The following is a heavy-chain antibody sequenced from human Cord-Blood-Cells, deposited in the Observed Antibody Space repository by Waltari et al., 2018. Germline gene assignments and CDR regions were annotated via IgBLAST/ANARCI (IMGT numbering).Heavy chain of an antibody. V-gene: IGHV4-30-4*08. CDR1: GGSISSGDYY. Sequence: QVQLQESGPGLVKPSQTLSLTCTVSGGSISSGDYYWSWIRQPPGKGLEWIGYIYYSGSTYDNPSLKSRVTISVDTSKNQFSLKLSSVTAADTAVYYCARGPDFEYSSSYYYYGMDVWGQGTTVTVSS. CDR3: ARGPDFEYSSSYYYYGMDV. CDR2: IYYSGST. D-gene: IGHD6-6*01. J-gene: IGHJ6*02.